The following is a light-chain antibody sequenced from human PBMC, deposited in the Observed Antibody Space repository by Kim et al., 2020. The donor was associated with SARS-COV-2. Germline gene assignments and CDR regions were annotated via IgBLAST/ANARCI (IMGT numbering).Light chain of an antibody. CDR1: RSNIGAGYD. J-gene: IGLJ2*01. Sequence: VTNSCTGGRSNIGAGYDVHWYQQLPGTAPKLLIYGNNNRPSGVPDRFSGSKSGTSASLAIIGLQAEDEAYYYCHSSDSSLSGSELFGGGTQLTVL. V-gene: IGLV1-40*01. CDR2: GNN. CDR3: HSSDSSLSGSEL.